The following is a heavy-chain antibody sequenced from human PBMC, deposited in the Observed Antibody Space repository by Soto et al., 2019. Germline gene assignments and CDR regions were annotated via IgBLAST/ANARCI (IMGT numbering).Heavy chain of an antibody. Sequence: QVQLQESGPGLVKPSQTLSLTCTVSGGSISSGGYSWTWIRQHPGKGLEWIGYIYYSGSTYYKPSLKSRVTISVDTSKNQLSLKLSSVTAADTAVYYXAGASTWHPGAFDIWGQGTTVTVSS. CDR3: AGASTWHPGAFDI. V-gene: IGHV4-31*03. J-gene: IGHJ3*02. CDR1: GGSISSGGYS. CDR2: IYYSGST. D-gene: IGHD5-12*01.